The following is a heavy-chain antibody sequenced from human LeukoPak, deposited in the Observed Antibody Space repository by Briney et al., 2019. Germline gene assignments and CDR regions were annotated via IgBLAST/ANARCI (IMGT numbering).Heavy chain of an antibody. CDR1: GGSISNYY. CDR3: ARDHSSSSIGYYSDY. J-gene: IGHJ4*02. D-gene: IGHD6-6*01. V-gene: IGHV4-59*01. Sequence: SETLSLTCTVSGGSISNYYWSWIRQPPGKGLEWIGYIYYSGSTNYNPSLKSRVTISVDTSKNQFSLKLSSVTAADTAVYYCARDHSSSSIGYYSDYWGQGTLVTVSS. CDR2: IYYSGST.